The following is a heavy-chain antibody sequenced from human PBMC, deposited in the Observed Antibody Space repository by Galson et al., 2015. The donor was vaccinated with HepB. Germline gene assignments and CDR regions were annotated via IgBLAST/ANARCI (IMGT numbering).Heavy chain of an antibody. CDR2: ISISTTTI. Sequence: SLRLSCAASGFIFSSHSMNWVRQAPGKGLEWISYISISTTTIYYADSVKGRFTMSRDNSKNSLFLQMNSLRPDDTALYYCVKDTSGRSTYYYAMDVWGQGTLVTVSS. D-gene: IGHD5-12*01. CDR3: VKDTSGRSTYYYAMDV. V-gene: IGHV3-48*04. CDR1: GFIFSSHS. J-gene: IGHJ6*02.